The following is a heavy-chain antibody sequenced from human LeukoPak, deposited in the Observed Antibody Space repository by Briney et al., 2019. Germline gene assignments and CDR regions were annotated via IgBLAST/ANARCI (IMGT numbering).Heavy chain of an antibody. Sequence: GASVKVSCTASGGTFSSYAISWVRQAPGQGLEWMGGIIPIFGTANYAQKFQGRVTITADESTSTAYMELSSLRSEDTAVYYCATTVTTIYYGMDVWCQGTTVTVSS. CDR1: GGTFSSYA. CDR3: ATTVTTIYYGMDV. CDR2: IIPIFGTA. V-gene: IGHV1-69*13. J-gene: IGHJ6*02. D-gene: IGHD4-17*01.